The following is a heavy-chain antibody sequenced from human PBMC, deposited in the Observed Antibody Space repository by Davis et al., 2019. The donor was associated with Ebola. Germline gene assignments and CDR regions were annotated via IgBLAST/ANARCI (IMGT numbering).Heavy chain of an antibody. J-gene: IGHJ4*02. D-gene: IGHD6-6*01. V-gene: IGHV3-30-3*01. CDR3: ARGSIASY. CDR1: GFTFSSYA. CDR2: ISYDGSNK. Sequence: PGGSLRLFCAASGFTFSSYAMHWVRQAPGKGLEWVAVISYDGSNKYYADSVKGRFTISRDNSKNTLYLQMNSLRAEDTAVYYCARGSIASYWGQGTLVTVSS.